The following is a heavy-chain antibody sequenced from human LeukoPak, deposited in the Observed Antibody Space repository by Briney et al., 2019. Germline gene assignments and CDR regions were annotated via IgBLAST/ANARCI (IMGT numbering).Heavy chain of an antibody. J-gene: IGHJ4*02. Sequence: ASVKVSCKASGYTFTGYYMHWVRQAPGQGLEWMGWINPNSGGTNYAQKFQGRVTMTRDTSISTAYMELSRLRSDDTAVYYCARATLARYCSGGSCYASSYWGQGTLVTVSS. CDR2: INPNSGGT. CDR1: GYTFTGYY. D-gene: IGHD2-15*01. CDR3: ARATLARYCSGGSCYASSY. V-gene: IGHV1-2*02.